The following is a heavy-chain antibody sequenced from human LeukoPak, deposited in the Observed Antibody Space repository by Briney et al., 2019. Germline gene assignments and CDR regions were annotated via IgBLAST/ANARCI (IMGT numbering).Heavy chain of an antibody. Sequence: GGSLRLSGAASGFSLRSYAMTWVRQAPGKGLEWVSKISDSGGTTSYVDSVRGRFTVSRDNSKNTLYLQMNSLRAEDTAVYYCAKVDDYLWGSYRNVGDVFDIWGQGTMVTVSS. CDR3: AKVDDYLWGSYRNVGDVFDI. CDR2: ISDSGGTT. D-gene: IGHD3-16*02. V-gene: IGHV3-23*01. CDR1: GFSLRSYA. J-gene: IGHJ3*02.